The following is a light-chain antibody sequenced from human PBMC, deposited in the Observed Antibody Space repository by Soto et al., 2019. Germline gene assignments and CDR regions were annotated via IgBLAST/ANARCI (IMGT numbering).Light chain of an antibody. CDR3: QEYGSSSPRT. Sequence: EIVLPHSPGTLSFSPGERATLSCRASQSVSSSYLAWYQQKPGQAPRLLIYGASSRATGIPDRFSGSGSGTDFTLTISRLEPEYFADSYSQEYGSSSPRTFSQGT. CDR2: GAS. J-gene: IGKJ2*01. V-gene: IGKV3-20*01. CDR1: QSVSSSY.